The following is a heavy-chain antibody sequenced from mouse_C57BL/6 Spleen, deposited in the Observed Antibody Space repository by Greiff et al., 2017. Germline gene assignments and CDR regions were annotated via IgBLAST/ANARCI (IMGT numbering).Heavy chain of an antibody. CDR1: GYTFTSYW. V-gene: IGHV1-69*01. J-gene: IGHJ1*03. CDR3: ARLFYDYDRYFDV. Sequence: VQLQQPGAELVMPGALVKLSCKASGYTFTSYWMHWVKQRPGQGLEWIGEIDPSDSYTNYNQKFKGKSTLTVDKSSSTAYMQLSSLTSEDSAVYYCARLFYDYDRYFDVWGTGTTVTVSS. CDR2: IDPSDSYT. D-gene: IGHD2-4*01.